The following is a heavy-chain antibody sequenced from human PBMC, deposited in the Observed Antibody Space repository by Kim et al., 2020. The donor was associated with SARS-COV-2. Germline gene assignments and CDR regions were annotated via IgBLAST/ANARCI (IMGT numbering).Heavy chain of an antibody. CDR3: TRDLSYYYGSGNNYYYAMDV. D-gene: IGHD3-10*01. J-gene: IGHJ6*02. V-gene: IGHV3-33*01. CDR1: GFTFSSYG. Sequence: GGSLRLSCAASGFTFSSYGIHWVRQAPGKGLEWVAVIWYDGTKTDYADSVKGRFSISRDNSKNTLDLQMNSLRAEDTAVYYCTRDLSYYYGSGNNYYYAMDVWGQGTTVTVSS. CDR2: IWYDGTKT.